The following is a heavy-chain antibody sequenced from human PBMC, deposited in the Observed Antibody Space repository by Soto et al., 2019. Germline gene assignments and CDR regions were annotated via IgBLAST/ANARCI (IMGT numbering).Heavy chain of an antibody. V-gene: IGHV4-30-2*01. Sequence: PSETLSLTCAVSGGSISSGGYSWSWIRQPPGKGLEWIGYIYHSGSTYYNPSLKSRVTISVDRSKNQFSLKLSSVTAADTAVYYFAREGLMANYGMDVWGQGTPVTVSS. CDR2: IYHSGST. J-gene: IGHJ6*02. D-gene: IGHD2-8*01. CDR3: AREGLMANYGMDV. CDR1: GGSISSGGYS.